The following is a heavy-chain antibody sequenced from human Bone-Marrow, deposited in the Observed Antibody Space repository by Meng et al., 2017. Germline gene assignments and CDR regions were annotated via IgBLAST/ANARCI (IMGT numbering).Heavy chain of an antibody. D-gene: IGHD4-23*01. Sequence: QAQLVASGGGVAQPVTFLRLSCAASGFTFSSYGMHWVRQAPGKGVEWVEVIWYDGSNKYYADSVKGRFTISRDNSKNTLYLQMNSLRAEDTSVYYCARADYGGFLDYWGQGTLVTVSS. V-gene: IGHV3-33*01. CDR1: GFTFSSYG. CDR3: ARADYGGFLDY. J-gene: IGHJ4*02. CDR2: IWYDGSNK.